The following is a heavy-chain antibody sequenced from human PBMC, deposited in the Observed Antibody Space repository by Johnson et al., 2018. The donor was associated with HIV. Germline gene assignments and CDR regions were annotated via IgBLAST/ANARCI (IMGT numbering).Heavy chain of an antibody. J-gene: IGHJ3*01. V-gene: IGHV3-72*01. CDR1: GFTFSSYA. Sequence: DVQLVESGGGVVQPGRSLRLSCAASGFTFSSYAVHWVRQAPGKGLEWVGRTRNKANSYTTDYAAYVNCRFTISRNDSKNSLYLQMNSLKTEDTAVYYCTRVSLPPSYAFDFWGQGTMVTVSS. CDR3: TRVSLPPSYAFDF. CDR2: TRNKANSYTT.